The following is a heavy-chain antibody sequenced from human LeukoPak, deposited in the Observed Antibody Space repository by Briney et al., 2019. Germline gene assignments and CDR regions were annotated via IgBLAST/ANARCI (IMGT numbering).Heavy chain of an antibody. Sequence: PGGSLRLSCAASGFTFSSYGMHWVRQAPGKGLEWVAFIRYDGGNKYYADSVKGRFTISRDNSKNTLYLQMNSLRAEDTAVYYCAKVSYSSSWYSPFDYYYYGMDVWGQGTTVTVSS. D-gene: IGHD6-13*01. CDR1: GFTFSSYG. J-gene: IGHJ6*02. CDR2: IRYDGGNK. V-gene: IGHV3-30*02. CDR3: AKVSYSSSWYSPFDYYYYGMDV.